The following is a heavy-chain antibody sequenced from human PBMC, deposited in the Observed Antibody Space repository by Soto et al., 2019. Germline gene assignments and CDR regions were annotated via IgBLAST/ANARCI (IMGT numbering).Heavy chain of an antibody. CDR1: GYTFTSYG. D-gene: IGHD6-13*01. CDR2: ISTYNGNT. Sequence: ASVKVSCKASGYTFTSYGISWVRQAPGQGLEWMGWISTYNGNTNYAQKLQGRVAMTTDTSTSTAYMELRSLRSDDTAIYYCARGALDSSPDYWGQRTLVTVSS. CDR3: ARGALDSSPDY. V-gene: IGHV1-18*01. J-gene: IGHJ4*02.